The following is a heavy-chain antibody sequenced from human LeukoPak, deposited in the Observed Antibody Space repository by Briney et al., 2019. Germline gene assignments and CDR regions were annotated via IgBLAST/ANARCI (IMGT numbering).Heavy chain of an antibody. V-gene: IGHV3-7*03. CDR3: AKGGQLVLYGMDV. D-gene: IGHD6-13*01. CDR1: GFTFSNFW. CDR2: IKQDGSVK. J-gene: IGHJ6*02. Sequence: GGSLRLSCAASGFTFSNFWMNWVRQAPGKGLEWVANIKQDGSVKHYVDSVKGRFTISRDNAKNSLYLQMNSLRAEDTALYYCAKGGQLVLYGMDVWGQGTTVTVSS.